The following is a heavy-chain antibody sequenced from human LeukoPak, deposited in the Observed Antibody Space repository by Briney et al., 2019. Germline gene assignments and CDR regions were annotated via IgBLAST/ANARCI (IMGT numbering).Heavy chain of an antibody. D-gene: IGHD2-2*01. Sequence: GGSLRLSCAASGFSFSSYAIHWVRQAPGKGLEWVALTSYDGSNKYYADSVRGRFTISRDNSKNTLFLQMNSLRAEDTAVYYCARDYCSSTSCYFDYWGQGTLVTVSS. CDR2: TSYDGSNK. V-gene: IGHV3-30-3*01. CDR3: ARDYCSSTSCYFDY. J-gene: IGHJ4*02. CDR1: GFSFSSYA.